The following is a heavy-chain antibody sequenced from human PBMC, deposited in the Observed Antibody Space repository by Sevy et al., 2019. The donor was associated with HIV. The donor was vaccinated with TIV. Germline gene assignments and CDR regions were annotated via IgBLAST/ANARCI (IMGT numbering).Heavy chain of an antibody. D-gene: IGHD3-10*01. Sequence: GGSLRLSCAASGFTFRNYVMNWVRQPPGKGLEWVSVSDGGGTTYYAGSVKGRFTISRDDSKSTLYLQMNSLRVEDTAVYFCAKRVAGALAALDIWGQGTMVTVSS. J-gene: IGHJ3*02. V-gene: IGHV3-23*01. CDR3: AKRVAGALAALDI. CDR2: SDGGGTT. CDR1: GFTFRNYV.